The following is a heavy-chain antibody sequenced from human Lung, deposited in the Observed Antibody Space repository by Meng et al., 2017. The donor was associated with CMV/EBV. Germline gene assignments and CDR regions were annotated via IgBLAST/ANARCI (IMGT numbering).Heavy chain of an antibody. D-gene: IGHD1-1*01. CDR2: VSDSGSA. CDR3: ARGTGTTQHYFDY. Sequence: GSLRLSCTISRASISSFYWSWIRQCPGKGLQWIGYVSDSGSAKYNPSLESRGTISRDRSRNQFYLNLNSVTAADTAMYFSARGTGTTQHYFDYWGQGMLVTVSS. J-gene: IGHJ4*02. V-gene: IGHV4-59*01. CDR1: RASISSFY.